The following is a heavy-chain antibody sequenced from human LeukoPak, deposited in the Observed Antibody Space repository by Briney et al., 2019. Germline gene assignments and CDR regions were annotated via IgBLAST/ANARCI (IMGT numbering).Heavy chain of an antibody. CDR2: IYTSGRT. CDR3: ARLSTVTTSFDY. Sequence: SETLSLTCTVSGYSISSGYYWGWIRQPPVKGLEWIGRIYTSGRTYYNPSLKSRVSMSVDTSKNQFSLKLSSVTAADTAVYYCARLSTVTTSFDYWGQGTLVTVSS. D-gene: IGHD4-11*01. J-gene: IGHJ4*02. V-gene: IGHV4-38-2*02. CDR1: GYSISSGYY.